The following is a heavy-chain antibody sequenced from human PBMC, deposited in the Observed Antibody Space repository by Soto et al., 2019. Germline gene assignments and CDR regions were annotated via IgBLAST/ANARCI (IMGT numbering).Heavy chain of an antibody. CDR2: IYYSAST. V-gene: IGHV4-59*08. J-gene: IGHJ4*02. CDR1: GGSISSYY. CDR3: ARHLPYCGGDCYSLDY. D-gene: IGHD2-21*02. Sequence: SETLSLTCTVSGGSISSYYWSWIRQPPGKGLEWIGYIYYSASTNYSPSLKSRVTISVDTSKNQFSMNLSSVTAADTAVYYCARHLPYCGGDCYSLDYWGQGTLVTVSS.